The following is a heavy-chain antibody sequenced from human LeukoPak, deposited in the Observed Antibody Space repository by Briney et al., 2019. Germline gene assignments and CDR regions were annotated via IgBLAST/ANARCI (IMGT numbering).Heavy chain of an antibody. CDR2: ISGTGGST. D-gene: IGHD3-16*02. CDR3: AKALGELSFIIDY. J-gene: IGHJ4*02. CDR1: GFTFSSYA. V-gene: IGHV3-23*01. Sequence: PGGSLRLSCAASGFTFSSYAMTWVRQAPGKGLVWVSAISGTGGSTYYADSVKGRFTISRDTSKNTLYPQMSSLRAEDTALYYCAKALGELSFIIDYWGQGTLVTVSS.